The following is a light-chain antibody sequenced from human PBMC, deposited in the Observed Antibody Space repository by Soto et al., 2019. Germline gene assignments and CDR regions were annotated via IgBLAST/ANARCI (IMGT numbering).Light chain of an antibody. Sequence: DIQMTQSPSSLSASVGDRVTITCQASQDISNHLNWYQHKPGEAPKLLIYAASNLETGVPSRLNGLGSGTEFTFTINTLQPEDIAIYYGQHYGSLPYIFGQGTTLAIK. V-gene: IGKV1-33*01. CDR3: QHYGSLPYI. J-gene: IGKJ2*01. CDR1: QDISNH. CDR2: AAS.